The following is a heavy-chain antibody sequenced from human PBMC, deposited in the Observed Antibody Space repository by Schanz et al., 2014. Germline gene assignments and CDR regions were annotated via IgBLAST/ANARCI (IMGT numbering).Heavy chain of an antibody. CDR2: INVGNGNM. CDR1: GYTFTSDS. J-gene: IGHJ4*02. CDR3: ARGYGDSPTDF. V-gene: IGHV1-3*01. Sequence: QVQLVQSGAEVKKPGASVKVSCKASGYTFTSDSMHWVRQAPGQGLEWMGWINVGNGNMKYSQKFQGRVTITADRSTSTAYMELSSLRSEDTAVYYCARGYGDSPTDFWGQGTLVTVSS. D-gene: IGHD4-17*01.